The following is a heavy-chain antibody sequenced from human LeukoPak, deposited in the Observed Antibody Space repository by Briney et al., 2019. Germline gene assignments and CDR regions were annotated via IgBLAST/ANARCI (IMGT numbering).Heavy chain of an antibody. CDR3: ARHRYYYDASVGPHWYMDV. D-gene: IGHD3-22*01. CDR1: GYTFTNYW. CDR2: IYPGDSGT. V-gene: IGHV5-51*01. Sequence: GESLKISCQGSGYTFTNYWIGWARQMPGKGLEWMGIIYPGDSGTRYSPSFQGQVTISADKSISTAYLHWSSLEASDSAMYLCARHRYYYDASVGPHWYMDVWGKGTTVTVSS. J-gene: IGHJ6*03.